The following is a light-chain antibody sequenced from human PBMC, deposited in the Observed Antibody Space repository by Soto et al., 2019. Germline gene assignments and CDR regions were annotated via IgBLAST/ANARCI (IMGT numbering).Light chain of an antibody. V-gene: IGLV1-40*01. CDR1: SSNIGAGYD. CDR3: QSYDSSLSGWV. J-gene: IGLJ3*02. CDR2: GNS. Sequence: QSVLTQPPSVSGAPGQRVTISCTGSSSNIGAGYDVHWYQQLPGTAPKLLISGNSNRPSGVPDRFSGSKSGTSASLAITGLRAEDEADYYCQSYDSSLSGWVFGGGTKVT.